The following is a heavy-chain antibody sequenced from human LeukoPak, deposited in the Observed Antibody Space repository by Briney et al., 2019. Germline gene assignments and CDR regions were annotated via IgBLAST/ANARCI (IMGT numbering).Heavy chain of an antibody. CDR1: GGTFSSYA. Sequence: GASVKVSCKASGGTFSSYAISWVRQAPGQGLEWMGGIIPIFGTANYAQKFQGRVTITADESTSTAYMELSSLRSEDTAVYYCARDEGYCSGGSCYVLPSSYWGQGTLVTVSS. CDR2: IIPIFGTA. J-gene: IGHJ4*02. V-gene: IGHV1-69*13. D-gene: IGHD2-15*01. CDR3: ARDEGYCSGGSCYVLPSSY.